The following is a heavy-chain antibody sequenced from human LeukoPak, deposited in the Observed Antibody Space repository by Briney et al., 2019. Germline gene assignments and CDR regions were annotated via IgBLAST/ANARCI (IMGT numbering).Heavy chain of an antibody. CDR2: LYPSGST. J-gene: IGHJ4*02. Sequence: SETLSLTCSVSGVSINSGYWSWIRQPPGKGLEWIGLLYPSGSTNYNPSLMSRVTISVDTSRTQFSLKLSSMTAADTAVYYCAGGHYPLEYWGQGTLVTVSS. CDR3: AGGHYPLEY. CDR1: GVSINSGY. D-gene: IGHD1-26*01. V-gene: IGHV4-59*01.